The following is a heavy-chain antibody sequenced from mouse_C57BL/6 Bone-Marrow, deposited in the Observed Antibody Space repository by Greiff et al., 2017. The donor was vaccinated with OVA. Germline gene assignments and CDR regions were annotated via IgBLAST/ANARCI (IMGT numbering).Heavy chain of an antibody. Sequence: QVQLQQSGAELARPGASVKLSCKASGYTFTSYGISWVKQRPGQGLEWIGEIYPRSGNTYYNEKFKGKATLTADKSSSTAYMELRSLTSEDSAGYFCARGYYGPFAYWGQGTLVTVSA. D-gene: IGHD1-1*01. CDR3: ARGYYGPFAY. CDR1: GYTFTSYG. J-gene: IGHJ3*01. V-gene: IGHV1-81*01. CDR2: IYPRSGNT.